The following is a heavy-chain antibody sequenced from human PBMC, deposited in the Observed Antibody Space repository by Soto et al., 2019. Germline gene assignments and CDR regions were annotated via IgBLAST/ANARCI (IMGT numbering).Heavy chain of an antibody. CDR2: AYHSGST. CDR3: ARRPPSSYYGGSGTFDY. D-gene: IGHD3-10*01. Sequence: QLQLQESGPGLVRPSGTLSLTCAVSGGFTSTNNWWSWVRQPPGKGLEWIGDAYHSGSTEYNPSLKIRVSISVDKSKDQISLKLTSATAADTAVYYCARRPPSSYYGGSGTFDYWGQGTLVTVSS. J-gene: IGHJ4*02. V-gene: IGHV4-4*02. CDR1: GGFTSTNNW.